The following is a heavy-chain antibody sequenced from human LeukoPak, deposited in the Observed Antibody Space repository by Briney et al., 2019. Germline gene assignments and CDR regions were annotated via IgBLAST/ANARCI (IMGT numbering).Heavy chain of an antibody. CDR2: IYSGGST. D-gene: IGHD3-22*01. CDR1: GFTVSSNY. CDR3: ARDLGRYYDSSGYRGGFDP. Sequence: GGSLRLSCAASGFTVSSNYMGWVRQAPGKGLEWVSVIYSGGSTYYADSVKGRFTISRDNSKNTLYLQMNSLRAEDTAVYYCARDLGRYYDSSGYRGGFDPWGQGTLVTVSS. V-gene: IGHV3-53*01. J-gene: IGHJ5*02.